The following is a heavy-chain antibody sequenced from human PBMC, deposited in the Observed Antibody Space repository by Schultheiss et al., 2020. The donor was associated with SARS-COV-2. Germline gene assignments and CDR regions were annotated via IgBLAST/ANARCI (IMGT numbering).Heavy chain of an antibody. CDR1: GYTFTSYY. V-gene: IGHV1-2*04. CDR3: AREASSATGGEYFDY. J-gene: IGHJ4*02. Sequence: ASVKVSCKASGYTFTSYYMHWVRQAPGQGLEWMGWINPNSRGTNCAQKFQGWVTMTRDTSISTAYMELSRLRSDDTAVYYCAREASSATGGEYFDYWGQGTLVTVSS. D-gene: IGHD3-16*01. CDR2: INPNSRGT.